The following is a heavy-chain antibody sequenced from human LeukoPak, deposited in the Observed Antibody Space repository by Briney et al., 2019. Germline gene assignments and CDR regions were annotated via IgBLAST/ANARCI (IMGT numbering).Heavy chain of an antibody. V-gene: IGHV4-39*07. J-gene: IGHJ5*02. CDR1: GGPVSSSFYY. CDR2: IYYTGST. Sequence: PSETLSLTCTVSGGPVSSSFYYWGWIRQPPGKGLEWLGTIYYTGSTYYNPSLQSRVTISVDMSKNQFSLKLSSVTAADTAVYYCARPYYYDSRIDPWGQGTLVTVSS. CDR3: ARPYYYDSRIDP. D-gene: IGHD3-22*01.